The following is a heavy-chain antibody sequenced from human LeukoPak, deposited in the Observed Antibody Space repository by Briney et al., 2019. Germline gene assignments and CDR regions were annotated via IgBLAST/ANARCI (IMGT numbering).Heavy chain of an antibody. CDR1: GASISSSNYY. CDR3: ARRRTTGTTGYFDY. V-gene: IGHV4-39*07. CDR2: IHYSGGT. D-gene: IGHD1-1*01. Sequence: PSETLSLTCTVSGASISSSNYYWGWIRQPPGKGLEWIADIHYSGGTYYNPSLKNRVTISVDTSKNQFSLMLSSVTAADTAFYYCARRRTTGTTGYFDYWGRGILVTVSS. J-gene: IGHJ4*02.